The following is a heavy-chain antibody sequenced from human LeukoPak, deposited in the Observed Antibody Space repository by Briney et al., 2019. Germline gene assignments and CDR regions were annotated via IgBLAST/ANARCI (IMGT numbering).Heavy chain of an antibody. J-gene: IGHJ4*02. CDR3: AQGYSYSIIDY. Sequence: SETLSLTCAVYGGSFSGYYWSWIRRPPGKGLEWIGEINHSGSTNYNPSLKSRVTISVDTSKNQFSLKLSSVTAADTAVYYCAQGYSYSIIDYWGQGTLVTVSS. D-gene: IGHD5-18*01. V-gene: IGHV4-34*01. CDR2: INHSGST. CDR1: GGSFSGYY.